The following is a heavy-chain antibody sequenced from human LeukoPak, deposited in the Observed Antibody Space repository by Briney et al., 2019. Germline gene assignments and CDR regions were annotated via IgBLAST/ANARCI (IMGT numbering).Heavy chain of an antibody. CDR3: ARHAVGATPSAYYFDY. CDR1: GGSFSGYY. Sequence: SETLSLTCAVYGGSFSGYYWSWIRQPPGKGLEWIGEINHSGSTNYNPSLKSRVTISVDTSKNQFSLKLSSVTAADTAVYYCARHAVGATPSAYYFDYWGQGTLVTVSS. J-gene: IGHJ4*02. D-gene: IGHD1-26*01. CDR2: INHSGST. V-gene: IGHV4-34*01.